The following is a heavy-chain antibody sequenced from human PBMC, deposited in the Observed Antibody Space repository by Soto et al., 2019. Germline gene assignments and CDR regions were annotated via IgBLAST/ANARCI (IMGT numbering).Heavy chain of an antibody. J-gene: IGHJ2*01. D-gene: IGHD6-6*01. Sequence: GGSLRLSCAASGFTFSSYEMNWVRQAPGKGLEWVSYISSSGSTIYYADSVKGRFTISRDNAKNSLYLQMNSLRAEDTAVYYCARDGDSSSSTDWYFDLWGRGTLVTVSS. V-gene: IGHV3-48*03. CDR1: GFTFSSYE. CDR3: ARDGDSSSSTDWYFDL. CDR2: ISSSGSTI.